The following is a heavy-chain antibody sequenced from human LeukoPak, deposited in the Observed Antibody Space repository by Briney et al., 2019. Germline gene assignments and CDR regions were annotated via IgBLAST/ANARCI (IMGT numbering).Heavy chain of an antibody. CDR3: ARDGGFAY. CDR1: GFTFSSYC. Sequence: GGSLRLSCAASGFTFSSYCMNWVRQAPGKGLEWVSYISSSSSTIHYADSVKGRFTISRDNAKNSLYLQMDSLRAEDTAVYHCARDGGFAYWGQGTLVTVSS. V-gene: IGHV3-48*01. J-gene: IGHJ4*02. D-gene: IGHD3-16*01. CDR2: ISSSSSTI.